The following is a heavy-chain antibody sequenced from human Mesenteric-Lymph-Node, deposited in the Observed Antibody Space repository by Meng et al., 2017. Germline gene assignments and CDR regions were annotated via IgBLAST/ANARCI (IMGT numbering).Heavy chain of an antibody. CDR2: IYYSGST. Sequence: VKLHEPCPGLVKPSQTLPLTCTVSGGSISSGGYYWSWIRQHPGKGLEWIGYIYYSGSTYYNPSLKSRVTISVDTSKNQFSLKLSSVTAADTAVYYCARDNSSGYYGNWGQGTLVTVSS. V-gene: IGHV4-31*03. CDR1: GGSISSGGYY. CDR3: ARDNSSGYYGN. D-gene: IGHD3-22*01. J-gene: IGHJ1*01.